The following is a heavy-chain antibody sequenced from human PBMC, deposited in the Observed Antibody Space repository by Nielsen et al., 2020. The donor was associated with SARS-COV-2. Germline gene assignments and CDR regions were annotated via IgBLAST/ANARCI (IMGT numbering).Heavy chain of an antibody. Sequence: SETLSLTCTVSGGSISSYYWSWIRQPPGKGLEWIGYIYYSGSTNYNPSLKSRVTISVDTSKNQFSLKLSSVTAADTAVYYCARVDYDILTGYYPIPYYYYYMDVWGKGTTVTVSS. D-gene: IGHD3-9*01. V-gene: IGHV4-59*01. J-gene: IGHJ6*03. CDR1: GGSISSYY. CDR3: ARVDYDILTGYYPIPYYYYYMDV. CDR2: IYYSGST.